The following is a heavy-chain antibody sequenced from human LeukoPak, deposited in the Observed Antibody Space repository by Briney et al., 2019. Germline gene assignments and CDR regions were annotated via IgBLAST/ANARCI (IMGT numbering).Heavy chain of an antibody. CDR3: ARQVTFGYAYAYYFDY. V-gene: IGHV4-39*01. D-gene: IGHD3-16*01. CDR1: GGSISSTYYY. CDR2: FHYSGSN. Sequence: PSETLSLTCTVSGGSISSTYYYWGWIRQPPGKGLEWIGNFHYSGSNSYNPSLKSRVTIPVDTSKNQFSLRLSSVTAADTAVYYCARQVTFGYAYAYYFDYWGQGTLVTVSS. J-gene: IGHJ4*02.